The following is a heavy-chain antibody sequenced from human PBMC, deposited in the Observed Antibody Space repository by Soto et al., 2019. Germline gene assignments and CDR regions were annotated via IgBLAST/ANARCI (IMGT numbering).Heavy chain of an antibody. V-gene: IGHV1-2*02. CDR1: GYRLTDNY. D-gene: IGHD4-17*01. CDR2: INPNGGT. Sequence: ASVQVSCKASGYRLTDNYRHWVREAPGQGLEWMGWINPNGGTNYAQKFQGRVTMTRDTSISTAYMELSRLRSDDTAVYYCARSLTTLTTLLDYWGQGNLVSVSS. J-gene: IGHJ4*02. CDR3: ARSLTTLTTLLDY.